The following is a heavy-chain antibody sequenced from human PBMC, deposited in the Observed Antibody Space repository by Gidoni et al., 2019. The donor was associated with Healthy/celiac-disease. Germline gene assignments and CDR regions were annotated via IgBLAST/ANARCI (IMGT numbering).Heavy chain of an antibody. Sequence: QVQLVESGGGVVQPGRSLRLSCAAAGFTFSSYGMHWVRQAPGKGLEWVEVISYDVSNKYYADSVKGRFTISRDNSKNTLYLQMTSLRAEDTAVYYCAKGDDFWSGYPTGYYYGMDVWGQGTTVTVSS. CDR1: GFTFSSYG. V-gene: IGHV3-30*18. CDR3: AKGDDFWSGYPTGYYYGMDV. D-gene: IGHD3-3*01. J-gene: IGHJ6*02. CDR2: ISYDVSNK.